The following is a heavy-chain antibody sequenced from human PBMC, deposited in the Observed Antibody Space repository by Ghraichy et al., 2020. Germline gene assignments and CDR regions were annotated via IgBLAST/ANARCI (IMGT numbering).Heavy chain of an antibody. CDR1: GFTFSSYS. V-gene: IGHV3-48*02. Sequence: GGSLRLSCAASGFTFSSYSMNWVRQAPGKGLEWVSYISSSSSTIYYADSVKGRFTISRDNAKNSLYLQMNSLRDEDTAVYYCARDIPDEDDIVVVPAAIGEVDYWGQGTLVTVSS. D-gene: IGHD2-2*01. CDR3: ARDIPDEDDIVVVPAAIGEVDY. CDR2: ISSSSSTI. J-gene: IGHJ4*02.